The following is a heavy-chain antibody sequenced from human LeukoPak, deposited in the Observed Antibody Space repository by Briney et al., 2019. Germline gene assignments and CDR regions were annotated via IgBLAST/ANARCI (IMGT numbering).Heavy chain of an antibody. CDR2: ISAYNGNT. V-gene: IGHV1-18*04. D-gene: IGHD2-8*01. J-gene: IGHJ5*02. CDR3: ARVMVAFRFDP. Sequence: ASVKVSCKASGYTFTGYYMHWVRQAPGQGLEWMGWISAYNGNTNYAQKLQGRVTMTTDTSTSTAYMELRSLRSDDTAVYYCARVMVAFRFDPWGQGTLVTVSS. CDR1: GYTFTGYY.